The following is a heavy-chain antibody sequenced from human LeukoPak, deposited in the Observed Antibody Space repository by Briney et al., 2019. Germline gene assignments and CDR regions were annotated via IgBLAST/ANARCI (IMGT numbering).Heavy chain of an antibody. CDR3: AKDSGRDALTGNNRKFDC. J-gene: IGHJ4*02. V-gene: IGHV3-23*01. CDR1: GFTFSNYG. Sequence: PGGSLRLYCAASGFTFSNYGMSWVRHAPGKGLEWVSAISGSGGKTYYADSVKGRFTISRDNSKNTLYLQMDNLRAEDTALYYCAKDSGRDALTGNNRKFDCWGQGTLLTVSS. CDR2: ISGSGGKT. D-gene: IGHD3-16*01.